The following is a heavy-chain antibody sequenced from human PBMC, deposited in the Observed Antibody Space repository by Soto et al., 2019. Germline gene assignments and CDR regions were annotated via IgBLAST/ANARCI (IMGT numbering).Heavy chain of an antibody. V-gene: IGHV3-30-3*01. J-gene: IGHJ5*02. CDR3: ASGVGPPTNNWFDP. D-gene: IGHD1-26*01. CDR2: ISYDGSNK. CDR1: GFTFSSYA. Sequence: VGSLRLSCAASGFTFSSYAMHWVRQAPGKGLEWVAVISYDGSNKYYADSVKGRFTISRDNSKNTLYLQMNSLRAEDTAVYYCASGVGPPTNNWFDPWGQGTLVTVSS.